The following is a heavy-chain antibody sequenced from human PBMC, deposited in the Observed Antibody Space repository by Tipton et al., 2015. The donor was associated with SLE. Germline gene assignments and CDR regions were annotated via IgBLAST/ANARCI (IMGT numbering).Heavy chain of an antibody. CDR3: ARHAGDYAYFDS. Sequence: TLSLTCGVYGGSLNDYFWSWIRQPPGKGLEWIGYIYDSGSTSYNPSLKSRVTISEDTSKQQFSLKLSSLTAADTAVYYCARHAGDYAYFDSWGQGTLVTVSS. D-gene: IGHD4-17*01. CDR1: GGSLNDYF. J-gene: IGHJ4*02. CDR2: IYDSGST. V-gene: IGHV4-59*08.